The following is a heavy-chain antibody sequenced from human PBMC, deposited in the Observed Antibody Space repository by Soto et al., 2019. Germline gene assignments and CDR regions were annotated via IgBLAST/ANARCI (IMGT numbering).Heavy chain of an antibody. D-gene: IGHD6-13*01. J-gene: IGHJ4*02. CDR1: GGSISSSSYY. V-gene: IGHV4-39*01. Sequence: PSETLSLTCTVSGGSISSSSYYWGWIRQPPGKGLEWIGSIYYIGSTYYNPSLKSRITISIDTSKNQFSLKLSSVTAADTAVYYCARVYRSSTIDYWGQGTLVTVSS. CDR3: ARVYRSSTIDY. CDR2: IYYIGST.